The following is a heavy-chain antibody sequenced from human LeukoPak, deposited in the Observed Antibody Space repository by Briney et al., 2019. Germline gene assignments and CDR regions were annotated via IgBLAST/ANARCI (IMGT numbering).Heavy chain of an antibody. CDR1: GGTFSSYA. CDR2: IIPILGIA. Sequence: GASVKVSCKASGGTFSSYAISWVRQAPGQGLEWMGRIIPILGIANYAQKFQGRVTITADKSTSTAYMELSSLRSEDTAVYYCARDTPIVVVPAATYYYYYGMDVWGQGTTVTVSS. CDR3: ARDTPIVVVPAATYYYYYGMDV. V-gene: IGHV1-69*04. J-gene: IGHJ6*02. D-gene: IGHD2-2*01.